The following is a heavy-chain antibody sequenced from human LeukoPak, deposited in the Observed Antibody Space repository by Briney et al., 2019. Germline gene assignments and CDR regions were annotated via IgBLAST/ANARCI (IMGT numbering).Heavy chain of an antibody. CDR2: IYTGGTT. J-gene: IGHJ4*02. CDR1: GISVGSNY. Sequence: PGGSLRLSCAASGISVGSNYMSWVRQAPGKGLEWVSVIYTGGTTHYAESVMGRFTISRDDSHNTVHLHMSGLRAEDTAVYYCAREGRFQSFDYWGQGTLVAVSS. V-gene: IGHV3-53*01. CDR3: AREGRFQSFDY.